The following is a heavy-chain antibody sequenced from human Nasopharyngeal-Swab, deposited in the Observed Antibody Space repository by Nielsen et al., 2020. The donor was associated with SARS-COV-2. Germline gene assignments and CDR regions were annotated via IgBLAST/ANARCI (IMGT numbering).Heavy chain of an antibody. CDR3: TTDLGSSGWYSGVGY. D-gene: IGHD6-19*01. Sequence: MRQSPGQGLEWVGRIKSKTDGGTTDYAAPVKGRFTISRDDSKNTLYLQMNSLKTEDTAVYYCTTDLGSSGWYSGVGYWGQGTLVTVSS. CDR2: IKSKTDGGTT. J-gene: IGHJ4*02. V-gene: IGHV3-15*01.